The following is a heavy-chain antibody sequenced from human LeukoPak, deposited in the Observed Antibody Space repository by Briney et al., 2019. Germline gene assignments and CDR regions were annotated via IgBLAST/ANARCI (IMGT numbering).Heavy chain of an antibody. CDR1: GFTFSSYG. CDR3: AKDLGDYRNYYGMDV. V-gene: IGHV3-30*18. Sequence: GRFLRLSCAASGFTFSSYGMHWVRQAPGKGLEWVAVISYDGSNKYYADSVKGRFTISRDNSKNTLYLQMNSLRAEDTAVYYCAKDLGDYRNYYGMDVWGQGTTVTVSS. J-gene: IGHJ6*02. CDR2: ISYDGSNK. D-gene: IGHD4-11*01.